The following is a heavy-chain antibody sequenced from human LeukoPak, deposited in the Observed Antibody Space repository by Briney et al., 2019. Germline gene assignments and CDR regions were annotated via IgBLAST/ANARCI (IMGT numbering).Heavy chain of an antibody. CDR3: ARDETNDYGDVFDY. V-gene: IGHV4-39*07. CDR2: IYYSGST. J-gene: IGHJ4*02. CDR1: GGSISSSSYY. D-gene: IGHD4-17*01. Sequence: SETLSLTCTVSGGSISSSSYYWGWIRQPPGKGLEWIVSIYYSGSTYYNPSLKSRVTISVDTSKNQFFLKLSSVTAADTAVYYCARDETNDYGDVFDYWGQGTLVTVSS.